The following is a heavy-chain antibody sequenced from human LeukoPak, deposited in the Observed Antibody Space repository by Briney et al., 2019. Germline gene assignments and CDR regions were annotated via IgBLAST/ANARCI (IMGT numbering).Heavy chain of an antibody. CDR3: AKKGQADDGGKPD. J-gene: IGHJ4*02. V-gene: IGHV3-23*01. CDR2: IDRGLGST. CDR1: GFTFSIYD. Sequence: PGGSLRLSCAASGFTFSIYDLSWVRQAPGKGLECVSAIDRGLGSTYYADSVKGRFTISRDNSKNTLYLQMNNLRVDDTAVYYCAKKGQADDGGKPDWGQGTLVTVSS.